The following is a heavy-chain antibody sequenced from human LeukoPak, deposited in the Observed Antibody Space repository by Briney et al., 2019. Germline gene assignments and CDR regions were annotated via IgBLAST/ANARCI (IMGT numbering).Heavy chain of an antibody. CDR3: ARDRWGNYYMDV. J-gene: IGHJ6*03. CDR1: GFTFSSYS. V-gene: IGHV3-21*01. CDR2: ISSSSSYI. Sequence: GGSLRLSCAASGFTFSSYSMNWVRQAPGKGLEWVSSISSSSSYIYYADSVKGRFTISRDNAKNSLYLQMSSLRAEDTAVYYCARDRWGNYYMDVWGKGTTVTVSS. D-gene: IGHD3-16*01.